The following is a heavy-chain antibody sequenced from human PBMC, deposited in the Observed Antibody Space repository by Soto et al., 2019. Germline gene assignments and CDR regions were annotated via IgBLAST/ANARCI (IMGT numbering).Heavy chain of an antibody. CDR3: ARQGRLLWFGELSFQYYYYGMAV. CDR1: GGPISIISYY. Sequence: SETLSLTCTVSGGPISIISYYWGWIRQPPGKGLEWFGSTYYSGSTYYNPSLKSRVTISVDTSKNQFSLKLSSVNAADTAVYYCARQGRLLWFGELSFQYYYYGMAVWGPGTRVTLPS. D-gene: IGHD3-10*01. J-gene: IGHJ6*02. CDR2: TYYSGST. V-gene: IGHV4-39*01.